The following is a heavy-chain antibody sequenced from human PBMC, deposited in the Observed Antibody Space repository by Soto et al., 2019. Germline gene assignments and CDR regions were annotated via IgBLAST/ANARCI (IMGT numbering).Heavy chain of an antibody. D-gene: IGHD3-9*01. V-gene: IGHV3-74*01. J-gene: IGHJ4*02. Sequence: GGSLRLSCAASGFNFSSYLMHWVRKAPGKGLVWVSRINSDGSSTSYADSVKGRFTISRDNAKNTLYLQMNSLRAEDTAVYYCARTLRYFDWSLGYWGQGTLVTVS. CDR2: INSDGSST. CDR1: GFNFSSYL. CDR3: ARTLRYFDWSLGY.